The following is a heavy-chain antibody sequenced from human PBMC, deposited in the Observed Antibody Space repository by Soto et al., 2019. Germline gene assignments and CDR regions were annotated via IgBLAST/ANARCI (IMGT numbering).Heavy chain of an antibody. CDR2: ISGSGGST. V-gene: IGHV3-23*01. D-gene: IGHD6-6*01. Sequence: EVQLLESGGGLVQPGGSLRLSCAASGCTFSSYAMSWVRQAPGKGLEWVSAISGSGGSTYYADSVKGRFTISRDNSKNTLYLQMNSLRAEDTAVYYCAKEREAARTYYYYGMDVWGQGTTVTVSS. CDR1: GCTFSSYA. J-gene: IGHJ6*02. CDR3: AKEREAARTYYYYGMDV.